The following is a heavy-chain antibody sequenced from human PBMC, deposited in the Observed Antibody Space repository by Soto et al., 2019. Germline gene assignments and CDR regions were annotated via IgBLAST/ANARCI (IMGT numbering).Heavy chain of an antibody. D-gene: IGHD1-26*01. Sequence: ETLSLTCTVSGDSVSSDNYFWTWIRQPPGKGLEWIAYISYTGDTNYNPSLKSRVTISVEPSTNQFSLKLTSVTAADTAVYFCARIVVGATADYWGQGTLVTVSS. V-gene: IGHV4-61*01. CDR3: ARIVVGATADY. J-gene: IGHJ4*02. CDR2: ISYTGDT. CDR1: GDSVSSDNYF.